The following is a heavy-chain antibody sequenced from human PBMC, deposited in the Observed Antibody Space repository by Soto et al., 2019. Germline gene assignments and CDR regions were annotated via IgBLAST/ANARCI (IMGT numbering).Heavy chain of an antibody. J-gene: IGHJ3*02. D-gene: IGHD4-17*01. CDR2: ISTYNGNT. V-gene: IGHV1-18*01. CDR1: GYIFTSYG. CDR3: ARDPTVTTISVGAFDI. Sequence: QVQLVQSGPEVKKPGASVKVSCKASGYIFTSYGIIWVRQAPGQGLEWMGWISTYNGNTNYAQTLQGRVTMTTDTSTSTAYMELRSLRSDDTAVYYCARDPTVTTISVGAFDIWGQGTMVTVSS.